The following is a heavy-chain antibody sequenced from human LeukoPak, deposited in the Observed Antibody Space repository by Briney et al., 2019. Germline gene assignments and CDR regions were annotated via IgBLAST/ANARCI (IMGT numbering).Heavy chain of an antibody. CDR2: ISSSRSTI. Sequence: GGSLRLSCAASGFTFSSYSMNWVRQAPGKGLEWVSYISSSRSTIHYADSVKGRFTISRDTAKNSLYLQMNTVRAEDTAVYYCARSAQDQIIDYWGQGTLVTVSS. J-gene: IGHJ4*02. CDR3: ARSAQDQIIDY. CDR1: GFTFSSYS. V-gene: IGHV3-48*01.